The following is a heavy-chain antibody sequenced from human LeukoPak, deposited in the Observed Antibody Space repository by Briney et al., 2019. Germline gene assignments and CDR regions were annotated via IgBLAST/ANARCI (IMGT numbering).Heavy chain of an antibody. J-gene: IGHJ3*02. V-gene: IGHV4-30-4*08. CDR3: ARALTLGDDAFDI. D-gene: IGHD3-10*01. Sequence: PSETLSLTCTVSGGSISSGDYYWSWIRQPPGTGLEWIGYIYYSGSTYYNPSLKSRVTISVNTSKNQFSLKLSSVTAADTAVYYCARALTLGDDAFDIWGQGTMVTVSS. CDR2: IYYSGST. CDR1: GGSISSGDYY.